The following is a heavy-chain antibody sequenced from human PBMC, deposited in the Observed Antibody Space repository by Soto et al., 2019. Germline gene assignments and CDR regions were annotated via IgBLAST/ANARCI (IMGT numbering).Heavy chain of an antibody. CDR3: GKDRAYSSGSLYRPPLYGFYI. V-gene: IGHV3-23*01. CDR2: ISRSGSDT. D-gene: IGHD6-19*01. Sequence: PGGSLRLASEASGFTFANFAMKWVRHAPEKGLEWVSGISRSGSDTYYADSVKGRFTISRDNPKNTLHLRMDSVIAEDTAVYYCGKDRAYSSGSLYRPPLYGFYIWGQGTMVTVPS. CDR1: GFTFANFA. J-gene: IGHJ3*02.